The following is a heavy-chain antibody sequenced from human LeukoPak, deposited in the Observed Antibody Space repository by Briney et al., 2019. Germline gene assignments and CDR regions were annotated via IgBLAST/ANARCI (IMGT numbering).Heavy chain of an antibody. CDR1: GGSISSYY. J-gene: IGHJ5*02. CDR2: IYYSGST. Sequence: PSETLSLTCTVSGGSISSYYWGWIRQPPGKGLEWIGSIYYSGSTYYNPSLKSRVTISVDTSKNQFSLKLSSVTAADTAVYYCATYCGGDCYSSVVNWFDPWGQGTLVTVSS. CDR3: ATYCGGDCYSSVVNWFDP. D-gene: IGHD2-21*02. V-gene: IGHV4-39*01.